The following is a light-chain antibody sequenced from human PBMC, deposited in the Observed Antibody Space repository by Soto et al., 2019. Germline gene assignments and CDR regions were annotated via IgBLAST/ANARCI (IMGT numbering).Light chain of an antibody. CDR2: GAS. Sequence: EIVLTQSPGTLSLSPGARATLSCRASQSVSSSYLAWYQQKPGQAPSLLIYGASNSATGIPARFSGGGSGTDFTLTISRLEPEDFAVYYCQQYGKSAMVTFGQGTKLEIK. V-gene: IGKV3-20*01. CDR3: QQYGKSAMVT. J-gene: IGKJ2*01. CDR1: QSVSSSY.